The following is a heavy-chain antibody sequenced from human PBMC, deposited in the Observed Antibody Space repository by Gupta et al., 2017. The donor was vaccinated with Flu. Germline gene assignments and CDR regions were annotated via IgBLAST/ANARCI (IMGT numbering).Heavy chain of an antibody. D-gene: IGHD3-3*01. Sequence: QVQLVQSGAEVKKPGASVKVSCKASGYTFTGYYMHWVRQSPGQGLEWMGWINPNSGGTNYAQKFQGRVTMTRDTSISTAYMELSRLRSDDTAVYYCARDDGFLSGDYYYYYGMDVWGQGTTVTVSS. CDR3: ARDDGFLSGDYYYYYGMDV. J-gene: IGHJ6*02. CDR1: GYTFTGYY. V-gene: IGHV1-2*02. CDR2: INPNSGGT.